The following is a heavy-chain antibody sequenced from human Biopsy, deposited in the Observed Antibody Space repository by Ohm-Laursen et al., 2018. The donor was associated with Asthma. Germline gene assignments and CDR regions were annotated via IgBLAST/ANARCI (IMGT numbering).Heavy chain of an antibody. CDR3: ARDLRSDNWNPWGMDV. J-gene: IGHJ6*02. V-gene: IGHV3-30-3*01. CDR1: GFSFSDYY. D-gene: IGHD1-20*01. Sequence: SLRLSCAASGFSFSDYYMTWMRQAPGKGLEWVAVISYDGTNKDYADSVKGRFTFSRDNSQNTLSLEMNSLRVEDTAVYYCARDLRSDNWNPWGMDVWGLGTTVTVAS. CDR2: ISYDGTNK.